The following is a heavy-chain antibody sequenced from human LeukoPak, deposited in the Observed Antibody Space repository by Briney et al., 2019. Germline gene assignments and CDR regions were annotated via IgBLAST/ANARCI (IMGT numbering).Heavy chain of an antibody. CDR3: AREGGYSSGWYGGFDY. V-gene: IGHV1-2*02. J-gene: IGHJ4*02. CDR2: INPNSGGT. Sequence: GASVKVSCKASGYTFTSYTLNWVRQAPGQGLEWMGWINPNSGGTNYAQKFQGRVTMTRDTSISTAYMELSRLRSDDTAVYYCAREGGYSSGWYGGFDYWGQGTLVTVSS. D-gene: IGHD6-19*01. CDR1: GYTFTSYT.